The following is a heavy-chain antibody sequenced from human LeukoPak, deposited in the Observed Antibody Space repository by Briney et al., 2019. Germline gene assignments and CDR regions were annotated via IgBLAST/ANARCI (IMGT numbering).Heavy chain of an antibody. CDR3: ARTPRWSGWYDL. Sequence: SETLSLTCTVSGGSISSYYWSWIRQPPGKGLEWIGYIYYSGSTNYNPSLKSRVTISVDTSKNQFSLKLSSVTAADTAVYYCARTPRWSGWYDLWGRGTLVTVSS. CDR1: GGSISSYY. D-gene: IGHD6-19*01. J-gene: IGHJ2*01. V-gene: IGHV4-59*01. CDR2: IYYSGST.